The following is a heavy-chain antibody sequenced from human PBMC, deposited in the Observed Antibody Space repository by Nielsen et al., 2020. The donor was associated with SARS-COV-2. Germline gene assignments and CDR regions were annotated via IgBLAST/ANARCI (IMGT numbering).Heavy chain of an antibody. J-gene: IGHJ6*01. V-gene: IGHV3-9*01. CDR2: ISWNSGSI. Sequence: SLRLSFAASGFTFDDYAMHWVRQAPGKGLEWVSGISWNSGSIGYADSVKGRFTISRDNAKNSLYLQMNSLHQGPIGLPPGTLLQEHLWG. CDR3: TLLQEHL. CDR1: GFTFDDYA.